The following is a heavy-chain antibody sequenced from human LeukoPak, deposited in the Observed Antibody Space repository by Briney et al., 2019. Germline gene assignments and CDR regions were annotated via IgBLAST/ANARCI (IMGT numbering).Heavy chain of an antibody. Sequence: GASVKVSCKASGYTFTGYYMHWVRQAPGQGLEWMGWINPNSGGTNYAQKFQGRVTMTRDTSISTAYMELSRLRSDDTAVYYCALVALATTYYFDYWGQGTLVTVSS. D-gene: IGHD1-26*01. V-gene: IGHV1-2*02. CDR3: ALVALATTYYFDY. CDR2: INPNSGGT. CDR1: GYTFTGYY. J-gene: IGHJ4*02.